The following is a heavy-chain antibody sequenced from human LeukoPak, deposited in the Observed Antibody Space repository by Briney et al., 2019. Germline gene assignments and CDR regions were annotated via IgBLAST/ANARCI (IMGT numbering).Heavy chain of an antibody. V-gene: IGHV4-38-2*01. CDR1: AFSITNGYY. D-gene: IGHD2-15*01. CDR3: ATSYPGYGGGGTCYSNWFDP. CDR2: IHHSGST. Sequence: PSETLSLTCAVSAFSITNGYYWGWIRQPPGKGLEWIGTIHHSGSTYYTSSLKSRLTISMDTSKNQFSLELTSVTATDTAMYYCATSYPGYGGGGTCYSNWFDPWGQGTLVTVSS. J-gene: IGHJ5*02.